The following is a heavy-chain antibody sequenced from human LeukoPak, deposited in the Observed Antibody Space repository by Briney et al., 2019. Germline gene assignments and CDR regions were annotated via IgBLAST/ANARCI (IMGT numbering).Heavy chain of an antibody. CDR3: TTHPSGNYFRSVFFDY. D-gene: IGHD1-7*01. CDR2: IKSRTDDETT. J-gene: IGHJ4*02. Sequence: GGSLRLSCAGSGFSFSNAWMSWVRQAPGKGLEWVGRIKSRTDDETTDYAEPVKGRFSISRDDSKNMLDLHMSSLKTEDTAVYYCTTHPSGNYFRSVFFDYWGPGTLVTVSS. CDR1: GFSFSNAW. V-gene: IGHV3-15*01.